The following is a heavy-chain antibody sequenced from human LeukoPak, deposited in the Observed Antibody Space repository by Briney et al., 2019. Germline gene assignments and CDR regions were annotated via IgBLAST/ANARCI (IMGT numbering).Heavy chain of an antibody. V-gene: IGHV1-18*01. CDR1: GYTFTSYG. D-gene: IGHD3-10*01. CDR2: ISAYNGNT. J-gene: IGHJ4*02. Sequence: ASVTVSCKASGYTFTSYGISWVRQAPGQGLEWMGWISAYNGNTNYAQKLQGRVTMTTDTSTSTAYMELRSLRSDDTAVYYCARDLITMVRGVIPDYWGQGTLVTVSS. CDR3: ARDLITMVRGVIPDY.